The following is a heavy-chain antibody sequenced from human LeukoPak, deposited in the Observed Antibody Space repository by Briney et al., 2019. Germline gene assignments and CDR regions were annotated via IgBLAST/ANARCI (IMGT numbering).Heavy chain of an antibody. CDR2: INPNSGGT. D-gene: IGHD6-13*01. CDR3: ARDSSSWDKYTWFDP. V-gene: IGHV1-2*02. Sequence: ASVKVSCKASGYTFTGYYMHWVRQAPGQGLEWMGWINPNSGGTNYAQKFQGRVTMTRDTSISTAYMELSRLRSDDTAVYYCARDSSSWDKYTWFDPWGQGTLVTVSS. J-gene: IGHJ5*02. CDR1: GYTFTGYY.